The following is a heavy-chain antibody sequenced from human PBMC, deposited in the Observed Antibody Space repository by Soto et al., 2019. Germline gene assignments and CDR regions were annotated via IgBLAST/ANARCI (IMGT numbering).Heavy chain of an antibody. CDR1: GFTFSSYW. CDR3: ARIALAAADAFDI. Sequence: GGSLRLSCAASGFTFSSYWMSWVRQAPGKGLEWVANIKQDGSEKYYVDSVKGRFTISRDNAKNSLYLQMNSLRAEDTAVYYCARIALAAADAFDIWVQGTMVTVS. J-gene: IGHJ3*02. CDR2: IKQDGSEK. D-gene: IGHD6-13*01. V-gene: IGHV3-7*03.